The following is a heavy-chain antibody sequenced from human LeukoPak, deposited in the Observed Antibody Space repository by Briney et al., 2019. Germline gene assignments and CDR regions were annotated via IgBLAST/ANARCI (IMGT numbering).Heavy chain of an antibody. Sequence: GGSLRLSCAASGFTFSSYAMSWVRQAPGKGLVWVSRINSDGSSTSYADSVKGRFTISRDNAKNTLYLQMNSLRAEDTAVYYCARGSGSAWGYAFDIWGQGTMVTVSS. D-gene: IGHD6-19*01. CDR1: GFTFSSYA. J-gene: IGHJ3*02. V-gene: IGHV3-74*01. CDR3: ARGSGSAWGYAFDI. CDR2: INSDGSST.